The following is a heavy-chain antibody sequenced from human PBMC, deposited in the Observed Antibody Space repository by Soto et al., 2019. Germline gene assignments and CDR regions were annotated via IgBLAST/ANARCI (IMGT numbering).Heavy chain of an antibody. Sequence: GASVKVSCKASGYTFTSYSMHWVRQATGQGLEWMGWLNPNSGDTGYAQKFQGRVALTRNTSINTAYIELSSLTSDDTAVYYCATSGGGWYLYWGQGTLVTV. CDR2: LNPNSGDT. J-gene: IGHJ4*02. D-gene: IGHD6-19*01. V-gene: IGHV1-8*02. CDR1: GYTFTSYS. CDR3: ATSGGGWYLY.